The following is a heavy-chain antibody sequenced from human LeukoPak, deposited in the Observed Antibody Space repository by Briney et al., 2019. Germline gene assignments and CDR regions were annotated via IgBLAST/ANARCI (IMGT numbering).Heavy chain of an antibody. CDR2: IWYGGSNK. V-gene: IGHV3-33*08. CDR3: SRKSRWEPQDAFDI. D-gene: IGHD1-26*01. Sequence: GGSLRLSCAASGFTFSSYGMHWVRQAPGKGLEWVAVIWYGGSNKYYADSVKGRFTISRDNSKNTLYLQMNSLRAEDTAVYYCSRKSRWEPQDAFDIWGQGTMVTVSS. J-gene: IGHJ3*02. CDR1: GFTFSSYG.